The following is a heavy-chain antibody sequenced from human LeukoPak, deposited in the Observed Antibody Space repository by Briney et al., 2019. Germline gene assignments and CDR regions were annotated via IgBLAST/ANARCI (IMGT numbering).Heavy chain of an antibody. V-gene: IGHV7-4-1*02. CDR2: INTNTGNP. Sequence: ASVTVSFTASGYTFTIYAMNWVRQAPGQGLEWMGWINTNTGNPTYAQGFTGRFVFSLDTSVSTAYLQISSLKAEDTAVYYCARDPRITIFGVVIYYYYGMDVWGQGTTVTVSS. D-gene: IGHD3-3*01. J-gene: IGHJ6*02. CDR1: GYTFTIYA. CDR3: ARDPRITIFGVVIYYYYGMDV.